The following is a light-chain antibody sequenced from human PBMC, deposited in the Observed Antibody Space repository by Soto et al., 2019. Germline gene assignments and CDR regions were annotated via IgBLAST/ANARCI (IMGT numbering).Light chain of an antibody. CDR3: SSFTSTSTLV. CDR1: SRDVGRYDY. Sequence: QSALTQPAAVSGSPGQSITISGTPTSRDVGRYDYVSWYQQHPGKAPKLMIYEVSNRPSGVSNRFSGSKSGNTASLTISALQAEDETDYYCSSFTSTSTLVFGTGTKVTVL. CDR2: EVS. J-gene: IGLJ1*01. V-gene: IGLV2-14*01.